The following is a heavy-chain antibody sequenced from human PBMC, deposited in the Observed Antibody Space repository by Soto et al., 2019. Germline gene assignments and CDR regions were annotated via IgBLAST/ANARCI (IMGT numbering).Heavy chain of an antibody. CDR1: GGSISSYY. CDR2: IYYSGTT. CDR3: ARSGQDTTVTYFYYYGMDV. D-gene: IGHD4-4*01. V-gene: IGHV4-59*01. J-gene: IGHJ6*02. Sequence: SETLSLTCPVSGGSISSYYWSWIRQPPGKGLEWIGYIYYSGTTNYNPSLKSRVAISIDTSKNQFSLKLRSVTAADTAVYYCARSGQDTTVTYFYYYGMDVWGQGTTVTVSS.